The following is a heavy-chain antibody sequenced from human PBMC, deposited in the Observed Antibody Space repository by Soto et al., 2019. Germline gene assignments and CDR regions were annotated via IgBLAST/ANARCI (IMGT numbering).Heavy chain of an antibody. CDR3: VRDGSKSLRDWFDP. CDR2: VYATGTT. V-gene: IGHV4-4*07. J-gene: IGHJ5*02. Sequence: SETLSLTCNVSGGSISKFYWAWIRKTAGNGLEWMGRVYATGTTDYNPSLRSRVAMSVDISKKTFSLRLRSVTGADSGVYYCVRDGSKSLRDWFDPWGQGILVTISS. CDR1: GGSISKFY.